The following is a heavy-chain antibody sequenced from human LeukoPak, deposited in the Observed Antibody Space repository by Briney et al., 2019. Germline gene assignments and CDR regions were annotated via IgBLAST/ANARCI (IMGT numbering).Heavy chain of an antibody. V-gene: IGHV4-39*07. D-gene: IGHD3-16*02. CDR1: GGSISSSSYY. Sequence: SGTLSLTCTVSGGSISSSSYYWGWIRQPPGKGLEWIGSIYYSGSTYYNPSLKSRVTISVDTSKNQFSLKLSSVTAADTAVYYCARRNYDYVWGSYRQVDYWGQGTLVTVSS. CDR2: IYYSGST. J-gene: IGHJ4*02. CDR3: ARRNYDYVWGSYRQVDY.